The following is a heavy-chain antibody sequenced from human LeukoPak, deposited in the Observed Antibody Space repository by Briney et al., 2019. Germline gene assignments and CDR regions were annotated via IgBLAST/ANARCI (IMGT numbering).Heavy chain of an antibody. CDR3: ARVDLRYCSGGSCPFDY. CDR1: GGSISSGSYY. D-gene: IGHD2-15*01. J-gene: IGHJ4*02. CDR2: IYTSGST. Sequence: KPSQTLSLTCTVSGGSISSGSYYWSWIRQPAGKGLEWIGRIYTSGSTNYNPSLKSRVTISVDTFKNQFSLKLSSVTAADTAVYYCARVDLRYCSGGSCPFDYWSQGTLVTVSS. V-gene: IGHV4-61*02.